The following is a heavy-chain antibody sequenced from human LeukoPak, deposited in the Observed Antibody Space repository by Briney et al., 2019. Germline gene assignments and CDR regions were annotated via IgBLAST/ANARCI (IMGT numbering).Heavy chain of an antibody. V-gene: IGHV1-46*01. J-gene: IGHJ4*02. CDR1: GYTFSSYY. CDR2: IIPSDGFT. CDR3: ARGRVGQQLVLNY. D-gene: IGHD6-13*01. Sequence: ASVKVSCKASGYTFSSYYVHWVRQAPGQGLEWMGMIIPSDGFTSYAQKFQGRVTMTRDMSTSTVYMELSSLRSDDTAVYYCARGRVGQQLVLNYWGQGTLVTVSS.